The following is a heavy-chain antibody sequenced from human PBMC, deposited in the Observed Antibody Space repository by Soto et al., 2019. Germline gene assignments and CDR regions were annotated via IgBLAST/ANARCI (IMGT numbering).Heavy chain of an antibody. CDR2: INHSGST. J-gene: IGHJ6*03. CDR3: ATTPLWSGYSAGSGSPYYMDV. D-gene: IGHD3-3*01. V-gene: IGHV4-34*01. CDR1: GGSFSGYY. Sequence: SETLSLTCAVYGGSFSGYYWSWIRQPPGKGLEWIGEINHSGSTNYNPSLKSRVTISVDTSKNQFSLKLSSVTAADTAVYYCATTPLWSGYSAGSGSPYYMDVWGKGTTVTVSS.